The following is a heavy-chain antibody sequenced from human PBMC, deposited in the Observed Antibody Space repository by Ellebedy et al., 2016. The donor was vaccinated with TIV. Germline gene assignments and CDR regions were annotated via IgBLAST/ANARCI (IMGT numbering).Heavy chain of an antibody. CDR2: ISYDGNSK. CDR3: AKELVHAIHGFDI. V-gene: IGHV3-30*18. D-gene: IGHD2-8*02. J-gene: IGHJ3*02. Sequence: PGGSLRLSCAASGFTFSSYDMHWVRQAPGKGLEWVAVISYDGNSKYYADSVKGRFTISRDNSKNTLYLQMNSLRAEDTAIYYCAKELVHAIHGFDIWGQGTMVSVSS. CDR1: GFTFSSYD.